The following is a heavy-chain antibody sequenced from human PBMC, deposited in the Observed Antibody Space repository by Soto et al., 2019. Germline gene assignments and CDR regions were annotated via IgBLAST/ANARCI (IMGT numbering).Heavy chain of an antibody. Sequence: QLQLQESGPGLVKPSQTLSLTCTVSGDSISSTYYSWGWVRQPPGKGLEWIGCLYHGGSIYYNPSLGSRVTITIDTTQIQCSLRLSSATAADTAVYYCARFLWRPRWAEEYFDYWGQGTLVTVSS. CDR3: ARFLWRPRWAEEYFDY. CDR1: GDSISSTYYS. D-gene: IGHD2-21*01. J-gene: IGHJ4*02. CDR2: LYHGGSI. V-gene: IGHV4-39*01.